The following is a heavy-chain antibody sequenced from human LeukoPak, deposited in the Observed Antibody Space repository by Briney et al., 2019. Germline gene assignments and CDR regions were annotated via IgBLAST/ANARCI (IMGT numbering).Heavy chain of an antibody. CDR3: ARERGWFDP. V-gene: IGHV4-61*02. J-gene: IGHJ5*02. CDR2: IYFSGSA. CDR1: GVSISNDGYY. D-gene: IGHD3-10*01. Sequence: SETLSLTCTVSGVSISNDGYYWTWIRQSAGKGLEWIGRIYFSGSANRNPSLKSRVTISIDTSKNQFSLKLSSVTAADTAVYYCARERGWFDPWGQGTLVTVSS.